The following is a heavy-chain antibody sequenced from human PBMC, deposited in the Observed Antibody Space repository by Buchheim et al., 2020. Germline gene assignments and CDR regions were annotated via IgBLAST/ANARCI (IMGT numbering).Heavy chain of an antibody. CDR3: TTVLSVLRYFDWFDLTDY. CDR1: GFTFSNAW. D-gene: IGHD3-9*01. CDR2: IKSKTDGGTT. J-gene: IGHJ4*02. V-gene: IGHV3-15*07. Sequence: EVQLVESGGGLVKPGGSLRLSCAASGFTFSNAWMNWVRLAPGKGLEWVGRIKSKTDGGTTDYTAPVKGRFTISREDSKNTLYLQMNSLKTEDTAVYYCTTVLSVLRYFDWFDLTDYWGQGTL.